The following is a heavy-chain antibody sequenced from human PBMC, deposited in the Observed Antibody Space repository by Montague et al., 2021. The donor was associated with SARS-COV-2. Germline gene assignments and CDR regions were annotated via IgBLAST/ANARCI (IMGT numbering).Heavy chain of an antibody. J-gene: IGHJ2*01. V-gene: IGHV4-59*11. CDR1: GGSISSHY. D-gene: IGHD2-8*01. CDR3: ARLPPNGRWYLDL. CDR2: IYYTGST. Sequence: SETLSLTCTVSGGSISSHYWTWIRQPPGKGLEWFGDIYYTGSTNYNPSLKSRVAISVDTSKNQFSLSLRSVTAADTALYYCARLPPNGRWYLDLWGRGTLVTVSS.